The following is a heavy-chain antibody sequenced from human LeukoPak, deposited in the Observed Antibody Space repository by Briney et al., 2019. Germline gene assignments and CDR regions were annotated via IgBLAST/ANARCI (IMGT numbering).Heavy chain of an antibody. CDR2: ISYDGSNK. Sequence: GGSLRLSCAASGFTFSSYAMHWVRQAPGKGLEWVAVISYDGSNKYYADSVKGRFTISRDNSKNTLYLQMNSLRAEDTAVYYCARAPGGVLRYFDWPDYFDYWGQGTLVTVSS. V-gene: IGHV3-30*04. CDR3: ARAPGGVLRYFDWPDYFDY. D-gene: IGHD3-9*01. J-gene: IGHJ4*02. CDR1: GFTFSSYA.